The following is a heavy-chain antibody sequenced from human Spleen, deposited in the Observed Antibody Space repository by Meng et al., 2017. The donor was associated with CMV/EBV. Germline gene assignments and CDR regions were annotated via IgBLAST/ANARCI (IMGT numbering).Heavy chain of an antibody. CDR2: ISAHNPNK. D-gene: IGHD5-18*01. J-gene: IGHJ4*02. V-gene: IGHV1-18*01. Sequence: ASVKVSCKASGYTFTNYGISWVRQAPGQGLEWMGWISAHNPNKNYAQKLQGRVTMTTDTSTSTAYMELTSLRSDDTAVYYCARDQIQLWVSGEYYFDYWGQGTLVTVSS. CDR3: ARDQIQLWVSGEYYFDY. CDR1: GYTFTNYG.